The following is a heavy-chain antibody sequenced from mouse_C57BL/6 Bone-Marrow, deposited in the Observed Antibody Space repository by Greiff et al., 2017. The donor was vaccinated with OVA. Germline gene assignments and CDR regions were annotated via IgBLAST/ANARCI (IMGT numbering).Heavy chain of an antibody. V-gene: IGHV1-42*01. J-gene: IGHJ2*01. CDR2: INPSTGGT. CDR3: ARRGYYYENY. Sequence: EVQLQQSGPELVKPGASVKISCKASGYSFTGYYMNWVKQSPEKSLEWIGEINPSTGGTTYNQKFKAKATLTVDKSSSTAYMQLKSLTSEDSAVYYCARRGYYYENYWGQGTTLTVSS. CDR1: GYSFTGYY. D-gene: IGHD2-4*01.